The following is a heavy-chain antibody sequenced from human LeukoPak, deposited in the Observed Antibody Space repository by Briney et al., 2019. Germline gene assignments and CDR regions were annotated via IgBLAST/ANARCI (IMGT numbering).Heavy chain of an antibody. V-gene: IGHV3-48*02. Sequence: GGSLRLSCAASGFIFSTYSVNWVRQAPGKGLEWVSYITGSSSTKHYADSVKGRFTISRDNAKNSLFLEMNSLRDEDPAVYYCTRDPDALDYWGQGTLVTVSS. CDR2: ITGSSSTK. J-gene: IGHJ4*02. CDR1: GFIFSTYS. CDR3: TRDPDALDY.